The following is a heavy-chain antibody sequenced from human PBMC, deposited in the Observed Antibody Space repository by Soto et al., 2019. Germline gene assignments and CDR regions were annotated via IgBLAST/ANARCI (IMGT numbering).Heavy chain of an antibody. J-gene: IGHJ3*02. CDR1: GDSVSSNSAA. V-gene: IGHV6-1*01. CDR2: TYYRSKWYN. Sequence: SQTLSLTCAISGDSVSSNSAAWNWIRQSPSRGLEGLGRTYYRSKWYNDYAVSVKSRITINPDTSKNQFSLQLNSVTPEDTAVYYCARGVGDPYYYDSSGYYDGFDIWGQGTMVTVSS. D-gene: IGHD3-22*01. CDR3: ARGVGDPYYYDSSGYYDGFDI.